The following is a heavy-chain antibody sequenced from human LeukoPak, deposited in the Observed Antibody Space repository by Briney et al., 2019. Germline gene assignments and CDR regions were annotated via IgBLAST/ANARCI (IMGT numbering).Heavy chain of an antibody. V-gene: IGHV3-21*06. D-gene: IGHD3-10*01. J-gene: IGHJ4*02. CDR3: ARDRGARGRGLA. CDR1: GFTFRIYG. CDR2: ISDTSDI. Sequence: GGSLRLSCAASGFTFRIYGMIWVRQAPGKGLEWVSSISDTSDISYADSVKGRFTVSRDNAKSSVFLQMNSLRVEDTAVYYCARDRGARGRGLAWGQGTLVSVSS.